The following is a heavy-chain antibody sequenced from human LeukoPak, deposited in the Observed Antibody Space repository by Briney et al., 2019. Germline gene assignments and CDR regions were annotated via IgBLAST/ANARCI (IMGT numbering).Heavy chain of an antibody. J-gene: IGHJ6*02. Sequence: ASVKVSCKASGYTFTGYYMHWVRRAPGQGLEWMGWINPNSGGTNYAQKFQGRVTMTRDTSISTAYMELSRLRSDDTAVYYCAETTRSQRPKNYYYYYGMDVWGQGTTVTVSS. CDR1: GYTFTGYY. CDR2: INPNSGGT. CDR3: AETTRSQRPKNYYYYYGMDV. D-gene: IGHD1-14*01. V-gene: IGHV1-2*02.